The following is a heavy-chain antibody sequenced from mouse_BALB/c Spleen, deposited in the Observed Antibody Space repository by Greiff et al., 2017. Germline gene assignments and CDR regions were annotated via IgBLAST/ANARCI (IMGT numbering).Heavy chain of an antibody. CDR1: GFNIKDTY. Sequence: EVQLQESGAELVKPGASVKLSCTASGFNIKDTYMHWVKQRPEQGLEWIGRIDPANGNTKYDPKFQGKATITADTSSNTAYLQLSSLTSEDTAVYYCNEGFYAMDYWGQGTSVTVSS. V-gene: IGHV14-3*02. J-gene: IGHJ4*01. CDR3: NEGFYAMDY. CDR2: IDPANGNT.